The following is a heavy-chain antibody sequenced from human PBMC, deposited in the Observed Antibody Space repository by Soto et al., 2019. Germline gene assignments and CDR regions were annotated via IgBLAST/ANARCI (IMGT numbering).Heavy chain of an antibody. Sequence: QEQLVESGGGVVQPGMSLRLSCEGSGFTFRRHGMHWVRQSPGKGLEWLAVIWYDGSEQYYADYVKGRFTISRDNSKNMLYLQLFTLTVEDTAVYYCARCSNHKVVDPWGQGTMVTVS. CDR2: IWYDGSEQ. CDR1: GFTFRRHG. V-gene: IGHV3-33*03. J-gene: IGHJ5*02. D-gene: IGHD4-4*01. CDR3: ARCSNHKVVDP.